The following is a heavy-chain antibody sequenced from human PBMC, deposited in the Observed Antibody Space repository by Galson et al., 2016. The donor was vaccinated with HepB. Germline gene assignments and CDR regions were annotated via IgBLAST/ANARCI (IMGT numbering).Heavy chain of an antibody. J-gene: IGHJ4*02. D-gene: IGHD5-24*01. V-gene: IGHV3-74*01. CDR1: GFTFSNYW. CDR3: ARRMATITSFDY. Sequence: LRLSCAASGFTFSNYWMHWVRQAPGKGLVWVSRIPLDGSSPRYADSVKGRFTISRDNAKNTLYLQMNSLRAEDTAVYYCARRMATITSFDYWGQGTLVTVAS. CDR2: IPLDGSSP.